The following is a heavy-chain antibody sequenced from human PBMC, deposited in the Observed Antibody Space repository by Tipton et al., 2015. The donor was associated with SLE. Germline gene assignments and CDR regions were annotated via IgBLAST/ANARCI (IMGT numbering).Heavy chain of an antibody. CDR1: GGSFSSYY. V-gene: IGHV4-59*01. D-gene: IGHD3-16*01. CDR2: IYYSGST. CDR3: ARGGYDYIWGSYLYFDY. Sequence: TLSLTCAVYGGSFSSYYWSWIRQPPGKGLEWIGYIYYSGSTNYNPSLKSRVTISVDTSKNQFSLKLSSVTAADTAVYYCARGGYDYIWGSYLYFDYWGQGTLVTVSS. J-gene: IGHJ4*02.